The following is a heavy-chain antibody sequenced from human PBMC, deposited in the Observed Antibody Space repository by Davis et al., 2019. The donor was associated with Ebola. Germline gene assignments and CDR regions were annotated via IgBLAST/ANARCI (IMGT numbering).Heavy chain of an antibody. CDR1: GGTFSSYA. CDR2: FIPLFGPA. D-gene: IGHD5-18*01. CDR3: ARAEDTTNFDS. V-gene: IGHV1-69*13. J-gene: IGHJ4*02. Sequence: AASVKVSCKASGGTFSSYAISWVRQAPGQGLEWMGGFIPLFGPANYAQQFQGRVTITADESTSTAYMELSSLRSEDTAVYYCARAEDTTNFDSWGQGTLVTVSS.